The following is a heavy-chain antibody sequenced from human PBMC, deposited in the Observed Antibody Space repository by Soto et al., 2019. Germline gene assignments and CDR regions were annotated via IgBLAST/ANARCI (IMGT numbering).Heavy chain of an antibody. CDR1: GFTSSSYG. CDR2: ISYDGSNK. D-gene: IGHD3-22*01. V-gene: IGHV3-30*18. Sequence: GGSLRLSCAASGFTSSSYGMHWVRQAPGKGLEWVAVISYDGSNKYYADSVKGRFTISRDNSKNTLYLQMNSLRAEDTAVYYCAKDSSGYFDYWGQGTLVTVSS. CDR3: AKDSSGYFDY. J-gene: IGHJ4*02.